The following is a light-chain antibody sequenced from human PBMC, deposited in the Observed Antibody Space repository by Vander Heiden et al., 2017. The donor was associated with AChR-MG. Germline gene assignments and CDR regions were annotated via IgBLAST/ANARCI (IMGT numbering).Light chain of an antibody. CDR3: NSYTSSSTWV. CDR1: SRDVGGYKY. CDR2: DVT. V-gene: IGLV2-14*03. Sequence: QSALTQPASVSGSPGQSISISCTGTSRDVGGYKYVSWYQQHPGKAPKLLIYDVTNRPSGVSNRFSGSKSGNTASLAISGLQPEDEAHYYCNSYTSSSTWVFGGGTKLTVL. J-gene: IGLJ3*02.